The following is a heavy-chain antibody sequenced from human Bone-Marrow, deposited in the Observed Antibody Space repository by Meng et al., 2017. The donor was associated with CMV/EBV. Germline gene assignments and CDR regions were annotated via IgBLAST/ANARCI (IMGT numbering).Heavy chain of an antibody. V-gene: IGHV1-69*10. CDR1: GGTFSSYA. CDR2: IIPILGIA. Sequence: SVKVSCKASGGTFSSYAISWVRQAPGQGLEWMGGIIPILGIANYAQKFQGRVTITVDKSTSTAYMELSSLRSEDTAVYYCARGRDNVDTAMVPGYYYYGMDVWGQGTTVTVSS. CDR3: ARGRDNVDTAMVPGYYYYGMDV. D-gene: IGHD5-18*01. J-gene: IGHJ6*02.